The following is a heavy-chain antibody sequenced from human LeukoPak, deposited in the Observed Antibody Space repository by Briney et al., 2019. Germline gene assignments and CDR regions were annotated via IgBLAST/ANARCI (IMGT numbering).Heavy chain of an antibody. Sequence: SETLSLTCAVYGGSFSGYYWSWIRQPPGKGLEWIGEINHSGSTNYNPSLKSRVTISVDTSKNQFSLKLSSVTAADTAVYYCARSAYVQWLVSASFDYWGQGTLVTVSS. CDR2: INHSGST. V-gene: IGHV4-34*01. CDR3: ARSAYVQWLVSASFDY. CDR1: GGSFSGYY. D-gene: IGHD6-19*01. J-gene: IGHJ4*02.